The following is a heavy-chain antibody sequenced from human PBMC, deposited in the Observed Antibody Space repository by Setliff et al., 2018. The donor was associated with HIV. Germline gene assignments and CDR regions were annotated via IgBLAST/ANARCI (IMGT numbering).Heavy chain of an antibody. J-gene: IGHJ6*02. Sequence: GESLKISCKASGYNFISYYIGWVRQMPGKGLEWMGIIYPGDSETRYSPSFQGQVTISVDKYINTAYLQWRSLKASDTAMYYCARPSSPGHYYDYAMDVWGQGTTVTVSS. V-gene: IGHV5-51*01. D-gene: IGHD1-1*01. CDR2: IYPGDSET. CDR3: ARPSSPGHYYDYAMDV. CDR1: GYNFISYY.